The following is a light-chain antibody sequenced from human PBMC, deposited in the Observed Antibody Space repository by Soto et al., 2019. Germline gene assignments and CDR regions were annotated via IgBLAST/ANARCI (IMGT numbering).Light chain of an antibody. CDR3: CSYAGSYILV. CDR2: DVT. V-gene: IGLV2-11*01. CDR1: SSDVGGYNY. Sequence: QSALTQARSVSGSPGQSVTISCTGTSSDVGGYNYVSWYQQHPGKAPKLMIYDVTKRPSGVTDRFSGSKSGNTASLTISGLQAEDEADYYCCSYAGSYILVFGGGTKLTVL. J-gene: IGLJ2*01.